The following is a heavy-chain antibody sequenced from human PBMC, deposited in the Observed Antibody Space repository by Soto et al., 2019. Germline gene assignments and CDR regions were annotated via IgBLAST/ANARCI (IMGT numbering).Heavy chain of an antibody. D-gene: IGHD6-19*01. Sequence: ASVKVSCKASGYTFTSYDINWVRQATXQGLEWMGWMNPNSGNTGYAQKSQGRVTMTRNTSISTAYMELSSLRSEDTAVYYCARGRGAVAGSGRYYYYYMDVWGKGTTVTVSS. CDR3: ARGRGAVAGSGRYYYYYMDV. J-gene: IGHJ6*03. CDR1: GYTFTSYD. CDR2: MNPNSGNT. V-gene: IGHV1-8*01.